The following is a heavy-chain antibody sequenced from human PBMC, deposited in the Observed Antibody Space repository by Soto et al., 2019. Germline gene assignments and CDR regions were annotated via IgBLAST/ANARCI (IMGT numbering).Heavy chain of an antibody. V-gene: IGHV3-23*01. D-gene: IGHD6-19*01. Sequence: GGSLRLSCAASGFTFSSYAMSWVRQAPGKGLEWVSAITGSGTSTYYADSVKGRFTISRDNSKNTLYLQMNSLRAEDTAVYYCPKHSSGWYSNFDYWGQGTPVTVS. CDR2: ITGSGTST. J-gene: IGHJ4*02. CDR3: PKHSSGWYSNFDY. CDR1: GFTFSSYA.